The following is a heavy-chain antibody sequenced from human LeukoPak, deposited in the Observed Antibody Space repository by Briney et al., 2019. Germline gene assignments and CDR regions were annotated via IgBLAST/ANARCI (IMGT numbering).Heavy chain of an antibody. CDR1: GYTFTSYG. CDR2: ISAYNGNT. Sequence: ASVKVSCKASGYTFTSYGISWVRQAPGQGLEWMGWISAYNGNTNYAQKLQGRVTITTDTATSTAYMELRSLRSDDTAVYYCARGDPPPYSRTRYSTRYYFHYWGQGALVSLSS. V-gene: IGHV1-18*01. D-gene: IGHD6-13*01. CDR3: ARGDPPPYSRTRYSTRYYFHY. J-gene: IGHJ4*02.